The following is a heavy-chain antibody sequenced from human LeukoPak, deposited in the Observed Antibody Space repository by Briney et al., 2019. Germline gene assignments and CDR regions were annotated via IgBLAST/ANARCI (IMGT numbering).Heavy chain of an antibody. Sequence: PSETLSLTCTVSGGSISGYYWSWVRQPPGKGLEWIAYFSTSGSTNYNPSLKSRVTIPVDTSKNHFPLKLSSVTAADTAMYYCARLQRRYSPFDPWGQGTLVTVS. D-gene: IGHD2-15*01. CDR3: ARLQRRYSPFDP. CDR2: FSTSGST. CDR1: GGSISGYY. V-gene: IGHV4-4*08. J-gene: IGHJ5*02.